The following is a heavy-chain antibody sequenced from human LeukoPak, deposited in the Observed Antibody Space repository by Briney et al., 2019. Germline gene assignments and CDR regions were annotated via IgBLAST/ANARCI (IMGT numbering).Heavy chain of an antibody. V-gene: IGHV4-30-4*07. CDR3: ARTRAKPVEDEYYFDY. CDR1: GGSISSGGYS. J-gene: IGHJ4*02. Sequence: SQTLSLTCAVSGGSISSGGYSWSWIRQPPGKGLEWIGYIYYSGSTNYNPSLKSRVTISVDTSKNQFSLKLSSVTAADTAVYYCARTRAKPVEDEYYFDYWGQGTLVTVSS. CDR2: IYYSGST. D-gene: IGHD6-19*01.